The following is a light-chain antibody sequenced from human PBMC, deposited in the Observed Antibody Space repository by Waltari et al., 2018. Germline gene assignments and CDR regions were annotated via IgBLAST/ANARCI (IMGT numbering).Light chain of an antibody. V-gene: IGKV4-1*01. CDR2: WAS. CDR3: QQYYSIPYT. Sequence: DIVMTQSPDSLAVSLGEGATFNCKSSHNILYTSNTKYYFAWYQQKPGQPPRLFIYWASTRESGVPDRFSGSGSGTDFTLTISSLQAEDVAVYYCQQYYSIPYTCGQGTKLEI. CDR1: HNILYTSNTKYY. J-gene: IGKJ2*01.